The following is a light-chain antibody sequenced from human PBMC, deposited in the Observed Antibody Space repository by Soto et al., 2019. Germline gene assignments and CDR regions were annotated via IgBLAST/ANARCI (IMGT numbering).Light chain of an antibody. CDR1: QSISSSY. Sequence: EIVLTQSPGTLSLSPGERATLSCRASQSISSSYLAWYQQKPGQAPRLLVYGASTRATGIPDRFSGSGSGTDFTLTISRLEPEDFAVYYGQQYGSSRFTFGPGTKWISN. J-gene: IGKJ3*01. CDR3: QQYGSSRFT. V-gene: IGKV3-20*01. CDR2: GAS.